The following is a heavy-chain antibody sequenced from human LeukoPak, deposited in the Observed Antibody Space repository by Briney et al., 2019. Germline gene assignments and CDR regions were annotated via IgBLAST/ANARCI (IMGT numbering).Heavy chain of an antibody. D-gene: IGHD3-22*01. V-gene: IGHV3-48*01. CDR1: GFTFSSYS. J-gene: IGHJ4*02. CDR3: ARDLEYYYDSSGY. Sequence: PRGSLRLSCAAYGFTFSSYSMNWVRQAPGKGLEWVSYISSSRTIYYADSVKGRFTISRDNAKNSLYLQMNSLRAEDTAVYYCARDLEYYYDSSGYWGKGTLVTVSS. CDR2: ISSSRTI.